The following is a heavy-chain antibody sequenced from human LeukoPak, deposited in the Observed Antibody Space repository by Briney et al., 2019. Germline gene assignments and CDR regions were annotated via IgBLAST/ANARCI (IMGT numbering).Heavy chain of an antibody. CDR1: AHSISSYY. CDR2: RYHSGSS. J-gene: IGHJ3*02. D-gene: IGHD2-21*02. V-gene: IGHV4-59*01. CDR3: AYFSESLVYRGGDCDPTTI. Sequence: SETLSLTCTVCAHSISSYYWSWTRQPPGKGPEWMGYRYHSGSSNYNPSLKGRVTISVDTSKNQFSLKLTSLTAADTAVYYRAYFSESLVYRGGDCDPTTIWGQGAMVTVSS.